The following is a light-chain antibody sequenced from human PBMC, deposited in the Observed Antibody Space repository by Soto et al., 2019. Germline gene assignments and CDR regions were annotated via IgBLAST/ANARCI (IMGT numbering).Light chain of an antibody. V-gene: IGKV3-15*01. CDR2: GAS. J-gene: IGKJ4*01. Sequence: DIVMTQSPATLPVSPGERATLSCRASQSVSNNLAWYHQKPGQAPRLIIYGASTRATGIPARFSGSGSGTECTLTISSLQSEDFAVYYCQQYDNWPLTFGGGTKVDIK. CDR1: QSVSNN. CDR3: QQYDNWPLT.